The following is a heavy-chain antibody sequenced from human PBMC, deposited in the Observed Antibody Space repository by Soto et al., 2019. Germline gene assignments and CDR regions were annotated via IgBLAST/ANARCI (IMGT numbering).Heavy chain of an antibody. V-gene: IGHV4-4*02. J-gene: IGHJ3*02. Sequence: ASETLSLTCAVSGGSISSSNWWSWVRQPPGKGLEWIGEIYHSGSTNYNPSLKSRVTISVDKSKNQFSLKLSSVTAADTAVYYCARAPYYYDSSGYRDPLGAFDIWGQGTMVTVSS. CDR1: GGSISSSNW. D-gene: IGHD3-22*01. CDR3: ARAPYYYDSSGYRDPLGAFDI. CDR2: IYHSGST.